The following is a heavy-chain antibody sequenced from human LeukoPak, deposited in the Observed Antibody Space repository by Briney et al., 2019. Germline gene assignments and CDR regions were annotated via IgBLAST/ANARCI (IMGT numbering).Heavy chain of an antibody. V-gene: IGHV4-4*02. CDR2: IYHSGST. CDR3: AKELSEWWVAFDY. J-gene: IGHJ4*02. Sequence: SETLSLTCAVSGGSISSSNWWSWVRQPPGKGLEWIGEIYHSGSTNYNPSLKSRVTISVDKSKNQFSLKLSSVTAADTAVYYCAKELSEWWVAFDYWGQGTLVTVSS. CDR1: GGSISSSNW. D-gene: IGHD2-15*01.